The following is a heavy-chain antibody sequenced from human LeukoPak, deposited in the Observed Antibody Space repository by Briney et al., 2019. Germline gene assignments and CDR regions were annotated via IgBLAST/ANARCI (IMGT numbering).Heavy chain of an antibody. D-gene: IGHD3-9*01. CDR1: GFTFSSYW. CDR3: ARDGHYDILTGYFQD. V-gene: IGHV3-7*03. Sequence: GGSLRLSCAASGFTFSSYWMSWVRQAPGKGLEWVANIKQDGSEKYYVDSVKGRFTISRDNAKNSLYLQMNSLRAEDTAVYYCARDGHYDILTGYFQDWGQGTLVTVSS. CDR2: IKQDGSEK. J-gene: IGHJ1*01.